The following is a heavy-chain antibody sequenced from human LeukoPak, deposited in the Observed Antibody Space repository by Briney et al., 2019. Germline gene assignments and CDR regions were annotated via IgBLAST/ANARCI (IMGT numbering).Heavy chain of an antibody. Sequence: GGSLRLSCAASGFTFSSYAMSWVRQAPGKGLEWVSAISGSGGSPYYADSVKGRFTISRDNSKNTLHLQMNSLRAEDTAVYYCAKDDSRGYYYAAFDIWGQGTMVTVSS. J-gene: IGHJ3*02. D-gene: IGHD3-22*01. CDR1: GFTFSSYA. CDR3: AKDDSRGYYYAAFDI. CDR2: ISGSGGSP. V-gene: IGHV3-23*01.